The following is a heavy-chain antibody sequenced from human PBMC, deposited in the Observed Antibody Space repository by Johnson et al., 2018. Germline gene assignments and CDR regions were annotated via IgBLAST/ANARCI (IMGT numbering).Heavy chain of an antibody. D-gene: IGHD3-22*01. Sequence: QVQLVQSGAEVKKPGASVKVSCKASGYTFTSYDINWVRQATGQGLEWMGWMNPNSGNTGYAQKFQGRVTMTRNTSISTAYMALSSLRSEDTAVYYRARGGVYYDSSGYYDAFDIWGQGTMVTVSS. V-gene: IGHV1-8*01. CDR1: GYTFTSYD. CDR3: ARGGVYYDSSGYYDAFDI. CDR2: MNPNSGNT. J-gene: IGHJ3*02.